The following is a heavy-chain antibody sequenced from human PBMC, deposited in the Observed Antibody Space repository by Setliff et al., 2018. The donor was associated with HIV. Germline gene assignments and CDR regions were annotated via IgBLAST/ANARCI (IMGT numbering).Heavy chain of an antibody. V-gene: IGHV1-69*13. CDR1: GGTFSSYA. J-gene: IGHJ3*02. Sequence: GASVPVSCKASGGTFSSYALDWVRQAPGQGLEWMGGIIPIFGTANYAQKFQGRVTITADESTSKVYVELSSLRSEDTAVYYCARGTHYDSSGWGGFDIWGQGTLVTVSS. CDR2: IIPIFGTA. CDR3: ARGTHYDSSGWGGFDI. D-gene: IGHD3-22*01.